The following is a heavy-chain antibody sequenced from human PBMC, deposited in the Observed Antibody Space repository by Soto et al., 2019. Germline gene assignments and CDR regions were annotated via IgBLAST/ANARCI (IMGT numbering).Heavy chain of an antibody. CDR3: ARDVVGAGPFSYYYYGMDV. J-gene: IGHJ6*02. CDR2: IYSGGST. D-gene: IGHD2-15*01. V-gene: IGHV3-53*02. CDR1: GFTVSSNY. Sequence: EVQLVETGGGLIQPGGSLRLSCAASGFTVSSNYMSWVRQAPGKGLEWVSVIYSGGSTYYADSVKGRFTISRDNSKNTLYLQMNSLRAEDTAVYYCARDVVGAGPFSYYYYGMDVWGQGTTVTVSS.